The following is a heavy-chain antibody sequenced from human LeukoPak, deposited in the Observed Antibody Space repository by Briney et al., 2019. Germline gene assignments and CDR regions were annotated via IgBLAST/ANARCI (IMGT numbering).Heavy chain of an antibody. J-gene: IGHJ4*02. CDR1: GFTFSSCG. CDR2: IQYDGSNK. V-gene: IGHV3-30*02. Sequence: TGGSLRLSCAASGFTFSSCGMHWVRQAPGKGLEWVTFIQYDGSNKYYADSVKGRFTISRDNSKNTVYLQMNSLRTEDTAVYYCARSLTMVRAYDYWGQGTLVTVSS. CDR3: ARSLTMVRAYDY. D-gene: IGHD3-10*01.